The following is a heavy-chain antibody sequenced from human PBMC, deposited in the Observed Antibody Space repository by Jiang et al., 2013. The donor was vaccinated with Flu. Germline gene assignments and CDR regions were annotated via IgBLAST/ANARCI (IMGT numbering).Heavy chain of an antibody. CDR2: IYHSGST. CDR3: ARAGESGYDFHFDY. V-gene: IGHV4-30-2*01. CDR1: GGSISSGYYS. J-gene: IGHJ4*02. D-gene: IGHD5-12*01. Sequence: GSGLVKPSQTLSLTCAVSGGSISSGYYSWSWIRQPPGKGLEWIGYIYHSGSTYYNPSLMSRVTISLDKSKNQFSLNLSSVTAADTAVYYCARAGESGYDFHFDYWGQGTLVTVSS.